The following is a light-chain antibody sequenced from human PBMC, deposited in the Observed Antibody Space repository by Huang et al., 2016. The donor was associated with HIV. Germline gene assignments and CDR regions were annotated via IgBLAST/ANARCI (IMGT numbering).Light chain of an antibody. Sequence: EIAMTQSPATLSVSPGVRATLSRRPRQSVRSNLAWYQQKPGQAPRLLIYGASTRPTGIPARFSGSGSGTEFTLTISSLQSEDFAVYYCEQYDNWPPRTFGGGTKVEI. CDR2: GAS. V-gene: IGKV3-15*01. CDR3: EQYDNWPPRT. CDR1: QSVRSN. J-gene: IGKJ4*01.